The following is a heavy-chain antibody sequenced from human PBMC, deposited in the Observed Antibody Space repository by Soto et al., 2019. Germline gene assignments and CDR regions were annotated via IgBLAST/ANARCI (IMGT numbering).Heavy chain of an antibody. CDR2: ISYDGSNK. CDR3: AKDLHSSGWAAYNFDD. D-gene: IGHD6-25*01. Sequence: QVQLVESGGGVVQPGRSLRLSCAASGVIFSNFGMHWVRQAPGKGLEWVALISYDGSNKYYADSVKGRFTISRDSTKNTLSLQINSLRAEDSAVYYCAKDLHSSGWAAYNFDDWGQGTLVTVSS. V-gene: IGHV3-30*18. J-gene: IGHJ4*02. CDR1: GVIFSNFG.